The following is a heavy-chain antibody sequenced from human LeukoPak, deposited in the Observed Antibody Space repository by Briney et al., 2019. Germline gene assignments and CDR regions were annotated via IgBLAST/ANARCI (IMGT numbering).Heavy chain of an antibody. CDR1: GGSFSGYY. V-gene: IGHV4-34*01. J-gene: IGHJ4*02. CDR3: ARAGCYYDSSGINYFDS. CDR2: INHSGNT. D-gene: IGHD3-22*01. Sequence: SETLSLTCAVYGGSFSGYYWSWIRQPPGKGLEWIGEINHSGNTNYNPSLKSRVTISVDTSKDQFSLKLSSVTAADTAVYYCARAGCYYDSSGINYFDSWGQGTLVTVSS.